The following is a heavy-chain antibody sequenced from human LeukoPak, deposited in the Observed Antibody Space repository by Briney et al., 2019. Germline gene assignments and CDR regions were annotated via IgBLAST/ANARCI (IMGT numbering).Heavy chain of an antibody. Sequence: ASVKVSCKAFGYTFTGYYMHWVRQAPGQGLEWMGWINPNSGGANYAQKFQGRVTMTRDTSISTAYMELSRLRSDDTAVYYCARVLKYYYDSSGYDDAFDIWGQGTMVTVSS. CDR1: GYTFTGYY. D-gene: IGHD3-22*01. V-gene: IGHV1-2*02. CDR2: INPNSGGA. J-gene: IGHJ3*02. CDR3: ARVLKYYYDSSGYDDAFDI.